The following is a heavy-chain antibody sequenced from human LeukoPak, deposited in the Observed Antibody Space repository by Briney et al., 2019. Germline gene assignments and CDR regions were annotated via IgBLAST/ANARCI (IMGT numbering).Heavy chain of an antibody. CDR2: ISSSSSSI. CDR1: GFTFSSYS. D-gene: IGHD3-10*01. J-gene: IGHJ3*02. V-gene: IGHV3-48*01. CDR3: ARDRGRTQNAVDM. Sequence: GESLRLSCAASGFTFSSYSMNWVRQAPGKGLEWVSYISSSSSSIYYADSVKGRFTISRDNAKNSLYLQMNSLKAEDTAVYYCARDRGRTQNAVDMWGQGTMVTVSS.